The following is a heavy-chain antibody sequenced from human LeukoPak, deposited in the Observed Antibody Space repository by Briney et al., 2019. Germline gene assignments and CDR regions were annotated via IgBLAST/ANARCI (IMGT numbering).Heavy chain of an antibody. CDR2: IYHSGST. CDR1: GGSISSGGYY. J-gene: IGHJ5*02. Sequence: SQTLSLTCTVSGGSISSGGYYWSWIRQPPGKGLEWIGYIYHSGSTYYNPSLKSRVTISVDRSKNQFSLKLSSVTAADTAVYYCARDIREVGAEKGFDHWGQGTLVTVSS. D-gene: IGHD1-14*01. V-gene: IGHV4-30-2*01. CDR3: ARDIREVGAEKGFDH.